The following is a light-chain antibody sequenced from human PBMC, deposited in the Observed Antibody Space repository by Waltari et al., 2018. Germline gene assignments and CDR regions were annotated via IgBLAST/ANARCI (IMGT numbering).Light chain of an antibody. CDR3: QQYDNLPLT. CDR1: QDISNY. CDR2: DAS. J-gene: IGKJ4*01. V-gene: IGKV1-33*01. Sequence: DIQMTQSPSSLSASVGDRVTITCQASQDISNYLNWYQQKPGKAPKLLIYDASTLETGVPSRFSGSGSGTDFTFTISSLQPEDIATYYCQQYDNLPLTFGGGTKVKIK.